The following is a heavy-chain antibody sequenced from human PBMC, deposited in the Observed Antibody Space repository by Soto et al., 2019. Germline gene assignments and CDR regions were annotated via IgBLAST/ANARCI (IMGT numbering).Heavy chain of an antibody. D-gene: IGHD3-22*01. V-gene: IGHV3-30*18. J-gene: IGHJ4*02. Sequence: WGRRGPGKGLEWVASVSYDGSNKHYGDSVKGRFTISRDNSRNTLDLQMNSLRAEDTAVYYCAKDTYYYERSGYYTYDHWGQGTQVTVSS. CDR2: VSYDGSNK. CDR3: AKDTYYYERSGYYTYDH.